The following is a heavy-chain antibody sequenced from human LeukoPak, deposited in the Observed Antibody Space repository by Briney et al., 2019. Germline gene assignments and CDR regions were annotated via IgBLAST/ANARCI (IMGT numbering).Heavy chain of an antibody. V-gene: IGHV3-74*01. CDR1: GFIFGRYV. J-gene: IGHJ4*02. CDR3: ASRIVGTPDYFEY. CDR2: ISHDGSVT. Sequence: GSLRLSCGASGFIFGRYVMHWVRQPPGKGLEWVSRISHDGSVTNYADSVKGRFTVSRDNAKNTVYLQLNTVRVEDTAVYYCASRIVGTPDYFEYWGQGTLVTVSS. D-gene: IGHD1-26*01.